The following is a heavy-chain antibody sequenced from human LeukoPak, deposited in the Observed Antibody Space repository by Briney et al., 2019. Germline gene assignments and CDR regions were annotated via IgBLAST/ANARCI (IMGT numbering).Heavy chain of an antibody. CDR3: ARAGYGDSDFDY. D-gene: IGHD4-17*01. Sequence: SQTLSLTCTVSGGSINSGSYYWSWIRQPAGKGLEWIGRIYISGSTYYNPSLKSRVTISVDTSKNQFSLKLNSVTAADTAVYYCARAGYGDSDFDYWGQGTLVTVSS. V-gene: IGHV4-61*02. CDR2: IYISGST. CDR1: GGSINSGSYY. J-gene: IGHJ4*02.